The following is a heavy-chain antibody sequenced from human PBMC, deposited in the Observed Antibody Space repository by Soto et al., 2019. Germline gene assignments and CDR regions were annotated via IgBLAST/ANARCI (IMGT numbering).Heavy chain of an antibody. CDR1: GFTFSSYG. CDR2: VLYEGADT. CDR3: VKDKNRDMVLES. J-gene: IGHJ5*02. D-gene: IGHD3-10*01. V-gene: IGHV3-30*18. Sequence: PGGSLRLSCAASGFTFSSYGMHWVRQAPGKGLEWVAVVLYEGADTHYSESLKGRVTISRDDSKSAVYLQMSNLRPEDTAVYYCVKDKNRDMVLESWGQGTVVTIST.